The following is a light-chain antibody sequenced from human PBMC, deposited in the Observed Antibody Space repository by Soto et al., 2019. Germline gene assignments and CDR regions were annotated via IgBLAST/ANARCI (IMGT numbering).Light chain of an antibody. CDR1: SSDVGGY. J-gene: IGLJ3*02. CDR3: SSYAGTWV. CDR2: EVT. V-gene: IGLV2-8*01. Sequence: QSALTQPPSASGSPGQSVTISCTGTSSDVGGYVSWYQQHPGKAPKLMIYEVTKRPSGVPDRFSGSKSGNTASLTVSGPQAADEADYYCSSYAGTWVFGGGTKLTVL.